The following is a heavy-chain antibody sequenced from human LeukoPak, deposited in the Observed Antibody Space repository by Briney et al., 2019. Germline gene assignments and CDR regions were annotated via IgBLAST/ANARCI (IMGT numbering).Heavy chain of an antibody. J-gene: IGHJ4*02. V-gene: IGHV4-59*11. Sequence: PSETLSLTCTVSDGSLSGHYWSWIRQPPGKGLEWIGYIRYIGSTNYNPSLKSRVTISVDTSKNQFSLKLSSVTAADTAVYYCARDRRDYGDYVYIDYWGQGTLVTVSS. CDR2: IRYIGST. D-gene: IGHD4-17*01. CDR3: ARDRRDYGDYVYIDY. CDR1: DGSLSGHY.